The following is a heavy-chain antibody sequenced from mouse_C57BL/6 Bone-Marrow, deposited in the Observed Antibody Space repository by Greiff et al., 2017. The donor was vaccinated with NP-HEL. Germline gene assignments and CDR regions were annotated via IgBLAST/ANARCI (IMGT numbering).Heavy chain of an antibody. J-gene: IGHJ1*03. CDR3: TRDYSNFHWYFDV. CDR1: GFTFSSYA. Sequence: EVKLMESGEGLVKPGGSLKLSCAASGFTFSSYAMSWVRQTPEQRLEWVAYISSGGDYIYYADTVKGRFTISRDNARNTLYLQMSSLKSEDTAMYYCTRDYSNFHWYFDVWGTGTTVTASS. D-gene: IGHD2-5*01. V-gene: IGHV5-9-1*02. CDR2: ISSGGDYI.